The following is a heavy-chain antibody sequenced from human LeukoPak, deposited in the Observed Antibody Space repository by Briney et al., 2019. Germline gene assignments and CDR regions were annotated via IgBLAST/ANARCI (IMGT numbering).Heavy chain of an antibody. CDR1: GFTFSTYV. CDR3: AKGNWRYFDY. V-gene: IGHV3-23*01. CDR2: ISGSGGST. J-gene: IGHJ4*02. Sequence: GGSLRLSCAASGFTFSTYVMSWVRQAPGKGLEWVSAISGSGGSTYYADSVKGRFTISRDNAKNTLYLQMNSLGADDTAVYYRAKGNWRYFDYWGQGILVIVSS. D-gene: IGHD1-1*01.